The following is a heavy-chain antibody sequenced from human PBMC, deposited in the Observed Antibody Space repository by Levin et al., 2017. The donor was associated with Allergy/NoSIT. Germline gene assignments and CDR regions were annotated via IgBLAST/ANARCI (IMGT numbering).Heavy chain of an antibody. CDR2: INPSGDTT. CDR1: GHTVTNYY. CDR3: AKWGTAGGGDY. D-gene: IGHD1-1*01. V-gene: IGHV1-46*01. Sequence: GESLKISCKTSGHTVTNYYMHWVRQAPGQGLEWMGVINPSGDTTTYAQTFQGRLTVTRDTSTSTVYMELNSLRSDDTAVYYCAKWGTAGGGDYWGQGTLVTVSS. J-gene: IGHJ4*02.